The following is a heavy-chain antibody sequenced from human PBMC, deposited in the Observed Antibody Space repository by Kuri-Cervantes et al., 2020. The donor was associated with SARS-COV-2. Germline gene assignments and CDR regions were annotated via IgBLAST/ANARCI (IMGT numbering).Heavy chain of an antibody. J-gene: IGHJ6*02. D-gene: IGHD3-9*01. Sequence: GGSLRLSCAASGFTFRSYAMSWVRQAPGKGLEWVSVIYSGGSSTYYADSVKGRFTISRDNSKNTLYLQMNSLRAEDTAVYYCAKADWANYYYYYGMDVWGQGTTVTVSS. CDR3: AKADWANYYYYYGMDV. CDR2: IYSGGSST. V-gene: IGHV3-23*03. CDR1: GFTFRSYA.